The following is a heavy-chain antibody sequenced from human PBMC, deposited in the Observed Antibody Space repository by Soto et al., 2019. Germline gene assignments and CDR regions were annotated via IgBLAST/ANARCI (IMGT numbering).Heavy chain of an antibody. J-gene: IGHJ6*02. Sequence: SETLSLTCTVSGGSVSSGSYYWSWIRQPPGKGLEWIGYIYYSGSTNYNPSLKSRVTISVDTSKNQFSLKLSSVTAADTAVYYCARGGELELHYYGMDVWGQGTTVTVSS. CDR1: GGSVSSGSYY. CDR2: IYYSGST. CDR3: ARGGELELHYYGMDV. V-gene: IGHV4-61*01. D-gene: IGHD1-7*01.